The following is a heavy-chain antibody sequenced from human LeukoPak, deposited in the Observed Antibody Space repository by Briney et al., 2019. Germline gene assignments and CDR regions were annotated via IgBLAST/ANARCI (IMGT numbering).Heavy chain of an antibody. Sequence: GGSLRLSCAAFGFTVSGSAMHWVRQASGKGLEWLGRVRSKGYNYATAYGASVKDRFIISRDDSKSTAYLQMSSLKSEDTAVYYCATLGETSGWYPDHWGQGTLVTVSS. CDR1: GFTVSGSA. V-gene: IGHV3-73*01. J-gene: IGHJ4*02. D-gene: IGHD6-19*01. CDR2: VRSKGYNYAT. CDR3: ATLGETSGWYPDH.